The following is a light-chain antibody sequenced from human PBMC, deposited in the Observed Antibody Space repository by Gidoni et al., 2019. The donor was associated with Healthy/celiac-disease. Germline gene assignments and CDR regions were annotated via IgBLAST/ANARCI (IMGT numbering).Light chain of an antibody. CDR3: AAWDDSLNGAV. Sequence: QSVLTQPPSASGTPGQRVTISCSGSSSNIGSNTVNWYQPLPGTAPKLLIYRNNQRPSGVPDRFSGSKSGTSASLAISGLQSEDEADYYCAAWDDSLNGAVFGGGTQLTVL. J-gene: IGLJ7*01. V-gene: IGLV1-44*01. CDR1: SSNIGSNT. CDR2: RNN.